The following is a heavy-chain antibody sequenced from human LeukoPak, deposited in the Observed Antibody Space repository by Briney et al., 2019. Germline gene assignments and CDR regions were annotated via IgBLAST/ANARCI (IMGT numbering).Heavy chain of an antibody. V-gene: IGHV1-18*01. CDR2: INTYIGNT. D-gene: IGHD6-13*01. Sequence: GASVKVSCKASGYTFTSHGFSWVRQAPGQGLEWMGWINTYIGNTNYAQKFQGRVTMTRDTSISTAYMELSRLRSDDTAVYYCARDGPGQQLVNWFDPWGQGTLVTVSS. CDR3: ARDGPGQQLVNWFDP. J-gene: IGHJ5*02. CDR1: GYTFTSHG.